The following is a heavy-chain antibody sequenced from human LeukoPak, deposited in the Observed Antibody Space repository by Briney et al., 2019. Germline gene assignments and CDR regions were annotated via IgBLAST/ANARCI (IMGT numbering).Heavy chain of an antibody. CDR2: IYHSGST. CDR1: GYSISSGYY. J-gene: IGHJ5*02. Sequence: PSETLSLTCAVSGYSISSGYYWGWIRQPPGKGLEWIGSIYHSGSTYYNPSLKGRVTISVDTSKNQFSLKLSSVTAADTAVYYCARGTAYCSGGSCSNNWFGPWGQGTLVTVSS. CDR3: ARGTAYCSGGSCSNNWFGP. D-gene: IGHD2-15*01. V-gene: IGHV4-38-2*01.